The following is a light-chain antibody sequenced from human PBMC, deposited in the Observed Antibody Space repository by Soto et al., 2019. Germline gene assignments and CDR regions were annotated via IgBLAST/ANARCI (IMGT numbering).Light chain of an antibody. J-gene: IGKJ1*01. Sequence: DIQLTQSPSFLSASVGDRVTITCRASQGISSYLAWYQQRPGKAPKLLIYATSTLQRGVPSGFSGSGSGTEFTLTISSLQPEDFATYYCQQLNSYPPTFDQGTKVEIK. CDR2: ATS. CDR1: QGISSY. V-gene: IGKV1-9*01. CDR3: QQLNSYPPT.